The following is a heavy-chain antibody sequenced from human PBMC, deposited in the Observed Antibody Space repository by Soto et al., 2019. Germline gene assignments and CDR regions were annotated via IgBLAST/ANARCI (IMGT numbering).Heavy chain of an antibody. CDR3: AKKRNSGYDSGVDY. D-gene: IGHD5-12*01. J-gene: IGHJ4*02. CDR1: GFTFSSYA. Sequence: PGGSLRLPCAASGFTFSSYAMSWVRQAPGKGLEWVSAISGSGGSTYYADSVKGRFTISRDNSKNTLYLQMNSLRAEDTAVYYCAKKRNSGYDSGVDYWGQGTLVTVSS. V-gene: IGHV3-23*01. CDR2: ISGSGGST.